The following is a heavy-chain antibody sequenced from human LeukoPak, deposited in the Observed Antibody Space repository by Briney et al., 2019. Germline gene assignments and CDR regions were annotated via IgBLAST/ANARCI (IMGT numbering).Heavy chain of an antibody. Sequence: PSETLSLTCAVYGGSFSGYYWSWIRQPPGKGLEWIGEVNHSGSTNYNPSLKSRVTISVDTSKNQFSLKLSSVTAADTAVYYCARSGLYYGSGSLDYWGQGTLVTVSS. V-gene: IGHV4-34*01. D-gene: IGHD3-10*01. CDR2: VNHSGST. J-gene: IGHJ4*02. CDR3: ARSGLYYGSGSLDY. CDR1: GGSFSGYY.